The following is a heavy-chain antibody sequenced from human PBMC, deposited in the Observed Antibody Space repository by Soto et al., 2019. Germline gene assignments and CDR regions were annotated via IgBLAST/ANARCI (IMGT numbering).Heavy chain of an antibody. J-gene: IGHJ6*02. D-gene: IGHD3-16*02. V-gene: IGHV4-59*01. CDR2: IYSRGST. CDR3: ETGRISRGVDV. CDR1: GGTISSYY. Sequence: QLQLQESGPGLVKPSETLSLTCSVSGGTISSYYWSWIRQTPGKGLEWIGDIYSRGSTSYNPSLKTRATILVDTSKNQFSLRLTSVTATDTAVYYCETGRISRGVDVWGQGTTITVSS.